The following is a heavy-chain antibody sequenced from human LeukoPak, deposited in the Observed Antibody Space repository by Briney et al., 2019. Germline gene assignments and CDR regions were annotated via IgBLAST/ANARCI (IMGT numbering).Heavy chain of an antibody. Sequence: ASVKVSCKASGSTFTGYFIHWVRQAPGQGLEWMGWINPKSGGTRYADKFQGRVTMTRDTSISTAYMALSRLRSDDTAVFYCARVFGTWRIPTRVDHYGMDVWGQGTTVTVSS. CDR2: INPKSGGT. J-gene: IGHJ6*02. CDR3: ARVFGTWRIPTRVDHYGMDV. V-gene: IGHV1-2*02. CDR1: GSTFTGYF. D-gene: IGHD2-2*02.